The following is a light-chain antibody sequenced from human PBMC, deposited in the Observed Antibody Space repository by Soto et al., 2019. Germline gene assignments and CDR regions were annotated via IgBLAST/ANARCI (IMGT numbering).Light chain of an antibody. V-gene: IGKV1-5*03. Sequence: DIQMTQSPSTLSASVGDRVTITCRASQSVSRWLAWYQQKPGKAPKLLIYQASTLESGVPSRLSGSGSGTEFTLAISSLQPDDSATYYCQQYNDNWTFGQGTKVEIK. J-gene: IGKJ1*01. CDR1: QSVSRW. CDR3: QQYNDNWT. CDR2: QAS.